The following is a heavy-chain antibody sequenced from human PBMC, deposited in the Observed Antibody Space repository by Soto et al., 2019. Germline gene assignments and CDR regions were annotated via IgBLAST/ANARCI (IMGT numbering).Heavy chain of an antibody. Sequence: GASGEVSCKASGGSLSTNPISWVRQAPGQGLEWMGGTGSGTGPGNHAQKFQGRLTVTADKSTSTVYMELTNLSSEDTAVYYCARRDSGGFYRFFDSWGQGTLVTVSS. V-gene: IGHV1-69*06. CDR1: GGSLSTNP. CDR3: ARRDSGGFYRFFDS. D-gene: IGHD2-15*01. CDR2: TGSGTGPG. J-gene: IGHJ4*02.